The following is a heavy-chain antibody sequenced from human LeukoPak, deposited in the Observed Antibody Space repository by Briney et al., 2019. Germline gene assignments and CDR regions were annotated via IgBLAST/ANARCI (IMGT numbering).Heavy chain of an antibody. CDR1: GGSFSGYY. V-gene: IGHV4-34*01. CDR3: ARGLDCSNTSCYGPVDC. J-gene: IGHJ4*02. D-gene: IGHD2-2*01. Sequence: SETLSLTCEVYGGSFSGYYWSWIRQPPGKGLEWIGEINHSGSTNYDPSLKSRVTMSVDTSKNQFFLKLSSVTAADTAVYYCARGLDCSNTSCYGPVDCWGQGTLVTVSS. CDR2: INHSGST.